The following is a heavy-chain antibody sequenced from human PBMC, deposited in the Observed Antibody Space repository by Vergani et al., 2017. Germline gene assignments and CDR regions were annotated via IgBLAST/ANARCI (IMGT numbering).Heavy chain of an antibody. J-gene: IGHJ6*03. CDR3: ARVAVTPPHDYYYYMDV. CDR2: ISSRSDTT. V-gene: IGHV3-48*02. D-gene: IGHD2-15*01. CDR1: GFTFNNYK. Sequence: EVQLVESGGDLVQPGGSLRLSCEVSGFTFNNYKMKWVRQAPGKGLEWIAYISSRSDTTFYADSVKGRFTISRDNAKNSLYLQMNRLRDEDTGVYYCARVAVTPPHDYYYYMDVWGKGTTDTVSS.